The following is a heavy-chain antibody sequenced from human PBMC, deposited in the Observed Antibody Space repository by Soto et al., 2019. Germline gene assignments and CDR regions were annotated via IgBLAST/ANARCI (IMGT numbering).Heavy chain of an antibody. Sequence: PGGSLRLSCAASGFTFSSYDMHWVRQATGKGLEWVSAIGTAGDTYYPGSVKGRFTISRENAKNSLYLQMNSLRAEDTAVYYCARGDSSGYYFDYWGQGTLVTVSS. D-gene: IGHD3-22*01. CDR1: GFTFSSYD. V-gene: IGHV3-13*01. J-gene: IGHJ4*02. CDR2: IGTAGDT. CDR3: ARGDSSGYYFDY.